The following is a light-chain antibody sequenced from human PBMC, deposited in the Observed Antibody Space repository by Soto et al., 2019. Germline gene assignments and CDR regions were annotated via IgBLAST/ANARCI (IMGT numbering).Light chain of an antibody. CDR2: GVS. CDR3: QQYGTSPRT. V-gene: IGKV3-20*01. J-gene: IGKJ1*01. CDR1: QSVRSSY. Sequence: EIVLTQSPGTLSLSPGERATLSCRASQSVRSSYLAWYQQRFGQAPRLLIYGVSNWATGIPDRFSGSGSGTDFTLTNSRVESEDFAVYYCQQYGTSPRTFGQGTKVEIK.